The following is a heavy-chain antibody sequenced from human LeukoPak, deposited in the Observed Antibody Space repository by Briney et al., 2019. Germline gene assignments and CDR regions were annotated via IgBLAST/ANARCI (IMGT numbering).Heavy chain of an antibody. D-gene: IGHD6-13*01. CDR1: GYTFTGYY. CDR2: INPNTGGT. J-gene: IGHJ4*02. Sequence: ASVKVSCKASGYTFTGYYIHWVRQAPGQGPEWMGWINPNTGGTNYAQKFKGRVTMTRDTSISTAYMEVSRLRSDDTAVYYCARTQYGSSWSTLDYWGQGTLVTVSS. V-gene: IGHV1-2*02. CDR3: ARTQYGSSWSTLDY.